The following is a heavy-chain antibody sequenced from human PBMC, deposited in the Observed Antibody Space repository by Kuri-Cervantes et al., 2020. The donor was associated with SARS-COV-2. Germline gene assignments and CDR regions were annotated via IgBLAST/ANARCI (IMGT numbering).Heavy chain of an antibody. CDR2: IRSKAYGGTT. J-gene: IGHJ4*02. D-gene: IGHD3-3*01. CDR1: GFTFSSYS. CDR3: TRDSFWSGYYDY. V-gene: IGHV3-49*04. Sequence: GGSLRLSCAASGFTFSSYSMNWVRQAPGKGLEWVGFIRSKAYGGTTEYAASVKGRFTISRDDSRSIAYLQMNSLKTEDTAVYYCTRDSFWSGYYDYWGQGTLVTVSS.